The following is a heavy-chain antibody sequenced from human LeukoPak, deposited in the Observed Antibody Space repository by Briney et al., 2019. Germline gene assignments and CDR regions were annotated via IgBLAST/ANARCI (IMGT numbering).Heavy chain of an antibody. J-gene: IGHJ4*02. V-gene: IGHV3-48*03. CDR1: GFTFSSYE. CDR3: ARGGNYYFDY. Sequence: GGSLRLSCAASGFTFSSYEMIWVRQAPGKGLEWVSYISSSGGTIYYADSVKGRFTISRDNAKNSLYLQMNSLRVEDTAVYFCARGGNYYFDYWGQGTLVTVSS. CDR2: ISSSGGTI. D-gene: IGHD3-10*01.